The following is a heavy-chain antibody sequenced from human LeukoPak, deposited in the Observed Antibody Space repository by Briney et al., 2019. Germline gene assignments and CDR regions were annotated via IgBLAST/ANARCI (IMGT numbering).Heavy chain of an antibody. Sequence: SETLSLTCAVYGGSFSGYYWSWIRQPPGKGLEWIGEINHSGSTNYNPSLKSRATILVDTSKNQFSLKLSSVTAADTAVYYCARQITMVRGIVTFDFDYWGQGTLVTVSS. CDR3: ARQITMVRGIVTFDFDY. CDR1: GGSFSGYY. D-gene: IGHD3-10*01. J-gene: IGHJ4*02. V-gene: IGHV4-34*01. CDR2: INHSGST.